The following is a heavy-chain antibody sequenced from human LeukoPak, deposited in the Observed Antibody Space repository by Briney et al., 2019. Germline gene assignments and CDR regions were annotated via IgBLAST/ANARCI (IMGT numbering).Heavy chain of an antibody. CDR1: GFTFRSYA. Sequence: GGSLRLSCAASGFTFRSYAMNWVRQAPGKGLEWVSAISGSGGITYYADSVKGRFTISRDNSKNTLYLQMNSLRAEDTAVYYCARGPGIAVAGYDYWGQGTLVTVSS. CDR3: ARGPGIAVAGYDY. V-gene: IGHV3-23*01. J-gene: IGHJ4*02. CDR2: ISGSGGIT. D-gene: IGHD6-19*01.